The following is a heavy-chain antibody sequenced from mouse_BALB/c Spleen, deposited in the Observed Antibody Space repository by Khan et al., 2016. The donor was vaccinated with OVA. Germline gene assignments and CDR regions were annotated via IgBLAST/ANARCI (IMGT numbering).Heavy chain of an antibody. J-gene: IGHJ1*01. CDR2: IYPTGYFT. D-gene: IGHD3-1*01. V-gene: IGHV1-63*02. CDR3: TRWATWFFDV. CDR1: GYTFTNYW. Sequence: VQLQQSGNELIRPGTSVKMSCKASGYTFTNYWLGWVKQRPGHGLEWIGDIYPTGYFTNYNEKFKGQATLTVETSSNTAYMQLSGLTSEDSAVYCCTRWATWFFDVWGAGTTVTVSS.